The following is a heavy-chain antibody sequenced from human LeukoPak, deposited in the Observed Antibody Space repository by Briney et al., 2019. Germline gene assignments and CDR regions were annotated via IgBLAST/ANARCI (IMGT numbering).Heavy chain of an antibody. CDR3: AKALGRGSGSWHLYYMDV. CDR1: GFTFSSYG. CDR2: IRYDGSNK. D-gene: IGHD6-13*01. Sequence: PGGSLRLSCAASGFTFSSYGMHWVRQAPGKGLEWVAFIRYDGSNKYYADSVKGRFTISRDNSKNTLYLQMNSLRAEDTAVYYCAKALGRGSGSWHLYYMDVWGKGTTVTISS. V-gene: IGHV3-30*02. J-gene: IGHJ6*03.